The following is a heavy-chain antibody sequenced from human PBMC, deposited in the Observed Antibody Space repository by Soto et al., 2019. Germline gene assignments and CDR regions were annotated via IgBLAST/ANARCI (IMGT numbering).Heavy chain of an antibody. J-gene: IGHJ4*02. CDR2: ISGSGATT. D-gene: IGHD6-25*01. Sequence: EVQLLESGGGLVQPGRSLRVSCAASGFTFNNYAMSWVRQAPGKGLEWVSAISGSGATTYYAGSVKGRFTISRENSDSTLSLQMNSLRVQDTAIYYCAKFFAETGGSSGLPWSFHYWGQGTLVTVSS. CDR3: AKFFAETGGSSGLPWSFHY. CDR1: GFTFNNYA. V-gene: IGHV3-23*01.